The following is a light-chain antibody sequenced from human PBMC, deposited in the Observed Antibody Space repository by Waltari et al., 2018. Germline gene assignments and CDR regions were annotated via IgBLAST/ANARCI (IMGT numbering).Light chain of an antibody. V-gene: IGKV2-29*02. J-gene: IGKJ1*01. CDR2: RIS. Sequence: DIVMTQTPLSLPVTPGEPASISCRSSQSLLHSNGNTYFYWYLQKPGQPPRLLIYRISNRFSGVPDRFRGIGSGTDFTLKISRVEAEDVGVYYCMQAVQSPWTFGQGTKVEIK. CDR3: MQAVQSPWT. CDR1: QSLLHSNGNTY.